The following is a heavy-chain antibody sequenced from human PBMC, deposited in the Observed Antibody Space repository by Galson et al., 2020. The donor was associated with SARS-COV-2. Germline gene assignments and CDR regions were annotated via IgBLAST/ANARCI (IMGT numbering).Heavy chain of an antibody. V-gene: IGHV4-61*02. J-gene: IGHJ6*03. CDR2: IYTSGST. D-gene: IGHD2-8*01. Sequence: SETLSLTCTVSGGSISSGSYYWSWIRQPAGKGLEWIGRIYTSGSTNYNPSLKSRVTISVDTSKNQFSLKLSSVTAADTAVYYCARVPAGGLVLITGYSMDVWGKGTTVTVSS. CDR3: ARVPAGGLVLITGYSMDV. CDR1: GGSISSGSYY.